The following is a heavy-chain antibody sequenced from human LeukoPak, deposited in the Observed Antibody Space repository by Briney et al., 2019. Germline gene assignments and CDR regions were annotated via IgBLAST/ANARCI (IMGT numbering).Heavy chain of an antibody. CDR1: GYTFTGYY. D-gene: IGHD3-22*01. Sequence: GASVKVSCKASGYTFTGYYMHWVRQAPGQGLEWMGWINSNSGGTNYAQKFQGRVTMTRDTSISTAYMELSRLRSDDTAVYYCARSGRITMIVVVTPFDYWGQGTLVTVSS. CDR3: ARSGRITMIVVVTPFDY. J-gene: IGHJ4*02. V-gene: IGHV1-2*02. CDR2: INSNSGGT.